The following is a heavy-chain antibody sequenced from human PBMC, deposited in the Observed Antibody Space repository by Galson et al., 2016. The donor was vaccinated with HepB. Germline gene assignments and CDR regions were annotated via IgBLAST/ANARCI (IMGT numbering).Heavy chain of an antibody. D-gene: IGHD6-13*01. Sequence: ETLSLTCTVSGGSVSSYFWSWIRQPPGKGLEWIGCFYYSRSTNHNPSLKSRVTISGDTSKNQFSLRLTSVTAADTAVYHCARHDGSSGGAFDIWGQGVMVTVSS. CDR1: GGSVSSYF. CDR3: ARHDGSSGGAFDI. J-gene: IGHJ3*02. CDR2: FYYSRST. V-gene: IGHV4-59*08.